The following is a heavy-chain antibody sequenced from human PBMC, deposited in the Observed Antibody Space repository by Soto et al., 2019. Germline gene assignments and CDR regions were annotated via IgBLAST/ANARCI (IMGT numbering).Heavy chain of an antibody. J-gene: IGHJ6*03. Sequence: GASVKVSCKASGYTFTSYGISWVRQAPGQGLEWMGWISAYNGNTNYAQKIQGRVTMTTDTSTSTAYMELRSLRSDDTAVYYCARGFWSYDFWSGYDAGSNYYYYMDVWGKGTTVTVSS. V-gene: IGHV1-18*01. CDR2: ISAYNGNT. CDR3: ARGFWSYDFWSGYDAGSNYYYYMDV. CDR1: GYTFTSYG. D-gene: IGHD3-3*01.